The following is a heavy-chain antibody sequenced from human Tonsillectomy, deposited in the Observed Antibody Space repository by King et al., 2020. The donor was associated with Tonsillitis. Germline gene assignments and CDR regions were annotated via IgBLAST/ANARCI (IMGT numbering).Heavy chain of an antibody. Sequence: VQLVESGAEVKKPGASVKVSCKASGYTITGYYMHWVRQAPGQGLEWMGWINPNSGGTNYAQKFQGWVTMTRDTSISTAYMELSRLRSDDTAVYYCARAYVGYSSGWYYFGYWGQGTLVTVSS. CDR1: GYTITGYY. CDR3: ARAYVGYSSGWYYFGY. V-gene: IGHV1-2*04. D-gene: IGHD6-19*01. J-gene: IGHJ4*02. CDR2: INPNSGGT.